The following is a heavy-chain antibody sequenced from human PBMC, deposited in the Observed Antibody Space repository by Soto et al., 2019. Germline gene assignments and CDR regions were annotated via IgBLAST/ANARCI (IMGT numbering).Heavy chain of an antibody. CDR3: TRVIHYDILSGYYTEVGWFDP. CDR1: GYTFTSYD. V-gene: IGHV1-8*01. J-gene: IGHJ5*02. D-gene: IGHD3-9*01. Sequence: QVQLVQSGAEVKKPGASVKVSCKASGYTFTSYDINWVRQATGQGLEWMGWMNPNSGNTGYAQKFQGRVTMTRNTSISTAYMELSSLRSEDTAVYYCTRVIHYDILSGYYTEVGWFDPWGQGTLVTV. CDR2: MNPNSGNT.